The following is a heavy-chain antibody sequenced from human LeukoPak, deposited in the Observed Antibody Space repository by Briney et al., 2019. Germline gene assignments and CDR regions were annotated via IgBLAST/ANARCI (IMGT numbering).Heavy chain of an antibody. D-gene: IGHD1-26*01. V-gene: IGHV1-8*01. CDR3: ARAYSGSYNAGGY. CDR1: GYTFTSYD. J-gene: IGHJ4*02. CDR2: MNPNSGNT. Sequence: ASVKVSCKASGYTFTSYDINWVRQAPGEGLEWMGWMNPNSGNTGYAQKFQGRGTMTRNTSISTAYMELSSLRSEDTAVYYCARAYSGSYNAGGYWGQGTLVTVSS.